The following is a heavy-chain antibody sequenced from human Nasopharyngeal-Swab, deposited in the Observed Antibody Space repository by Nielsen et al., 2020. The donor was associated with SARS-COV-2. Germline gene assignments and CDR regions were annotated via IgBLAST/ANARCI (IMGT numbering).Heavy chain of an antibody. CDR1: GFTFSRYW. V-gene: IGHV3-74*01. D-gene: IGHD2-21*01. Sequence: GESLKISCAASGFTFSRYWMHWVRQVPGKGLVWVSRIDTDGSTTDHADSVKGRFTISRDNAKNTLYLQMNNLRAEDTALYYCARDVAGADSAWGQGILVTVSS. J-gene: IGHJ5*02. CDR2: IDTDGSTT. CDR3: ARDVAGADSA.